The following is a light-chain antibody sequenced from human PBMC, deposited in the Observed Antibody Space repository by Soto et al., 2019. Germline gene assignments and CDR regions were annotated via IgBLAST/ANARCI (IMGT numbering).Light chain of an antibody. Sequence: EIVMTQSPATLSVSPGERATLSCRASQSVSSNLAWYQQKPGQAPRLLIYGASTRATGIPARFSGSGSGTEFTLSISSQQSEDFAVYYCQQYNNWSYPFGQGTKLEIK. V-gene: IGKV3-15*01. CDR2: GAS. CDR3: QQYNNWSYP. J-gene: IGKJ2*01. CDR1: QSVSSN.